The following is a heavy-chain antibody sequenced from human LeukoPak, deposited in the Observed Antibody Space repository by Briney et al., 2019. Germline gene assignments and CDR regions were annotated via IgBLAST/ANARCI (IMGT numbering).Heavy chain of an antibody. V-gene: IGHV3-30*04. J-gene: IGHJ4*02. Sequence: GGSLRLSCAASGFTFSSYAMHWVRQAPGKGLEWVAVISYDGSNKYYADSVKGRFTISRDNSKNTLYLQMNSLRAEDTAVYYCAREREYSDFDYWGQGTLVTVSS. CDR3: AREREYSDFDY. CDR2: ISYDGSNK. CDR1: GFTFSSYA. D-gene: IGHD2-15*01.